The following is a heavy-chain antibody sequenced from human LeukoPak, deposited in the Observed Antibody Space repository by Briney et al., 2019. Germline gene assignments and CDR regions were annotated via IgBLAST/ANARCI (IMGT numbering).Heavy chain of an antibody. CDR2: ISMSSDTI. CDR3: ARGGYCSGGTCCTGDY. J-gene: IGHJ4*02. CDR1: GFTFSSYS. Sequence: GGSLRLSCAASGFTFSSYSMNWVRQAPGKGLEWISHISMSSDTIYYADSVKGRFTVSRDRAKNTLYLQMNSLRVEDTAVYYCARGGYCSGGTCCTGDYWGQGTLVTVSS. D-gene: IGHD2-15*01. V-gene: IGHV3-48*01.